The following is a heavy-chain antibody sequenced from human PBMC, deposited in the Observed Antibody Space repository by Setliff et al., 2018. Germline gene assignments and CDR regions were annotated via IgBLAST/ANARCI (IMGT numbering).Heavy chain of an antibody. CDR2: INPSGGFT. Sequence: ASVKVSCKASGYTFTSYGISWVRQAPGQGLEWMGIINPSGGFTSYAQKFQDRVTMTRDTSTSTVYMELSSLRSGDTAMYYCARELLFGGVIFGYWGQGTLVTVSS. J-gene: IGHJ4*02. CDR1: GYTFTSYG. V-gene: IGHV1-46*01. CDR3: ARELLFGGVIFGY. D-gene: IGHD3-3*01.